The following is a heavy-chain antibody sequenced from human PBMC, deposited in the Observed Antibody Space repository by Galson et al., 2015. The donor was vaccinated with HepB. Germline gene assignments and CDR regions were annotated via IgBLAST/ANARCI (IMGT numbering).Heavy chain of an antibody. CDR2: ITTNTGDP. D-gene: IGHD3-10*01. V-gene: IGHV7-4-1*02. CDR3: ARFSARQTRELDY. CDR1: GYTFDRHA. Sequence: SVKVSCKASGYTFDRHAINWVRQAPGQGLEWMGWITTNTGDPMYAQGFTGRFVFSLDTSVSTAYLQISGLKAEDTAVYYCARFSARQTRELDYWGQGTLVTVSS. J-gene: IGHJ4*02.